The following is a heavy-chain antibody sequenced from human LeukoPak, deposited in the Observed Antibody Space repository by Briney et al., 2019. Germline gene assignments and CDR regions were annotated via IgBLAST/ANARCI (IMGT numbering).Heavy chain of an antibody. CDR2: INPNRCGT. Sequence: ASVKVSCKASGYTFTGYYMHWVRQAPGQGGEWMGWINPNRCGTNYAQKFQGRVTMTRDKSISTAYMELSRLRSDDTAVYYCARDADDYGDDGWFDPWGQGTLVTVSS. D-gene: IGHD4-17*01. V-gene: IGHV1-2*02. J-gene: IGHJ5*02. CDR1: GYTFTGYY. CDR3: ARDADDYGDDGWFDP.